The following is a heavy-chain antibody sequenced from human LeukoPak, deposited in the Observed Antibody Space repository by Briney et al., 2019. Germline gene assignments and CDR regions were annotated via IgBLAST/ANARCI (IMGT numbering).Heavy chain of an antibody. Sequence: GASVKVSCKASGYTFTGYYMHWVRQVPGQGLEWMGYIKPNSGVTNYAQKFRGRVTMTWDTSISTAYIELSGLTSDDTAIYYCARPTYCGSDCYFNFDYWGQGTLVTVSS. D-gene: IGHD2-21*02. V-gene: IGHV1-2*02. CDR2: IKPNSGVT. J-gene: IGHJ4*02. CDR1: GYTFTGYY. CDR3: ARPTYCGSDCYFNFDY.